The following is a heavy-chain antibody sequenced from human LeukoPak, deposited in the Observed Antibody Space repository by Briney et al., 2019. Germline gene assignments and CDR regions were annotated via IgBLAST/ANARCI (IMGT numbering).Heavy chain of an antibody. CDR2: ISSSSFYT. CDR3: ARDHRLRYFDWSDFGY. V-gene: IGHV3-11*06. CDR1: GFTFSDYY. J-gene: IGHJ4*02. Sequence: PGGSLRLSCTASGFTFSDYYMSWIRQAPGKGLEWISYISSSSFYTSYADSVKGRFTISRDNAKNSLYLQMNSLRAEDTAVYYCARDHRLRYFDWSDFGYWGQGTLVTVSS. D-gene: IGHD3-9*01.